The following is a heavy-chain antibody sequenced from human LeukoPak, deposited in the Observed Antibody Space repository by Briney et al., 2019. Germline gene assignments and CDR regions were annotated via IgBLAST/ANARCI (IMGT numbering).Heavy chain of an antibody. V-gene: IGHV3-30*18. J-gene: IGHJ4*02. CDR3: AKDPSLTPYFDY. D-gene: IGHD3-16*01. CDR2: ISYDGSNK. CDR1: GFTFSSYA. Sequence: GGSLRLSCAASGFTFSSYAMSWVRQAPGKGLEWVAVISYDGSNKYYADSVKGRFTISRDNSKNTLYLQMNSLRAEDTAVYYCAKDPSLTPYFDYWGQGTLVTVSS.